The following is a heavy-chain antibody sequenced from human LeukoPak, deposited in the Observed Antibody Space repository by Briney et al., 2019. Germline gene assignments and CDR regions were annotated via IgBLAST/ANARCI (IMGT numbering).Heavy chain of an antibody. CDR3: AKALYGDYGNWFDP. J-gene: IGHJ5*02. V-gene: IGHV3-30*18. D-gene: IGHD4-17*01. CDR1: GFTFSSYG. Sequence: GGSLRLSCAASGFTFSSYGMHWVRQAPGKGLEWVAVISYDGSNKYYADSVKGRFTIYRDNSKNTLYLQMNSLRDEDTAVYYCAKALYGDYGNWFDPWGQGTLVTVSS. CDR2: ISYDGSNK.